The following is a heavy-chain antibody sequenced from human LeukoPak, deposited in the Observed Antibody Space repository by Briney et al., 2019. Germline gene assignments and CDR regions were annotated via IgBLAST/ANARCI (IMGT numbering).Heavy chain of an antibody. CDR3: ARDRLLIVGATYYYYGMDV. V-gene: IGHV3-30-3*01. CDR1: GFTFSSYA. J-gene: IGHJ6*02. Sequence: PGGSLRLSCAASGFTFSSYAMHWVRQAPGKGLEWVAVISYDGSNKYYADSVKGRFTISRDSSKNTLYLQMNSLRAEDTAVYYCARDRLLIVGATYYYYGMDVWGQGTTVTVSS. D-gene: IGHD1-26*01. CDR2: ISYDGSNK.